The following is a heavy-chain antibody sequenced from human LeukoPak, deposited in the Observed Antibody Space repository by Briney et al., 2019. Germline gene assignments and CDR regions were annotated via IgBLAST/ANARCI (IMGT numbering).Heavy chain of an antibody. CDR2: INPDSGVS. V-gene: IGHV1-2*02. J-gene: IGHJ4*02. Sequence: ASVKVFCKASGYTFTGYYIHWVRQAPGQGLEWMGWINPDSGVSTYARKFQGRVTTTRDTPISTASLELRSLKSDDTAVYYCARAGPTATRLSPGGSFDYWGQGTLVTVSS. CDR1: GYTFTGYY. D-gene: IGHD6-6*01. CDR3: ARAGPTATRLSPGGSFDY.